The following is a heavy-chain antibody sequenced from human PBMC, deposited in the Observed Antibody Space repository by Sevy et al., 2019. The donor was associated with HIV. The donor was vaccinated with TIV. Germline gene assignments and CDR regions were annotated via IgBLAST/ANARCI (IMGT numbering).Heavy chain of an antibody. V-gene: IGHV1-46*01. CDR2: IDPNSGSA. J-gene: IGHJ4*02. CDR3: ARVGEGQGEGAARIDH. D-gene: IGHD3-10*01. Sequence: ASVKVSCKASGYTFTSYYLHWVRQAPGQGLEWMGIIDPNSGSATYAQKFQGRVTVTSDTSTSTIYMDLSSVRSEDTAVYHCARVGEGQGEGAARIDHWGQGTLVTVSS. CDR1: GYTFTSYY.